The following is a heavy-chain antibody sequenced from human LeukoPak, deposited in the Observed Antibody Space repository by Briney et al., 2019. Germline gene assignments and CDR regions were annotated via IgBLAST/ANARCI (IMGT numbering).Heavy chain of an antibody. J-gene: IGHJ4*02. CDR1: GYTFNAYY. V-gene: IGHV1-8*02. CDR3: ARGWRVAAAGSSLDY. CDR2: MNPNSGNT. Sequence: ASVKVSCKASGYTFNAYYMHWVRQAPGQGLEWMGWMNPNSGNTGYAQKFQGRVTMTRNTSISTAYMELSSLRSEDTAVYYCARGWRVAAAGSSLDYWGQGTLVTVSS. D-gene: IGHD6-13*01.